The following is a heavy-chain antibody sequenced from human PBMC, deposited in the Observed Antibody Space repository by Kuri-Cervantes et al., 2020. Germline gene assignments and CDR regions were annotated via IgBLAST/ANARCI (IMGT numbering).Heavy chain of an antibody. CDR2: INIPATAT. CDR3: ASGVWTGDAFDI. D-gene: IGHD2-8*02. Sequence: GGSLRLSCAASGFTFGHYAMSWVRQAPGKGLEWMSGINIPATATYYADSARGRFTISRDNSGSTLFLQMNSLRAVDTAVYYCASGVWTGDAFDIWGQGTMVTVSS. V-gene: IGHV3-23*01. J-gene: IGHJ3*02. CDR1: GFTFGHYA.